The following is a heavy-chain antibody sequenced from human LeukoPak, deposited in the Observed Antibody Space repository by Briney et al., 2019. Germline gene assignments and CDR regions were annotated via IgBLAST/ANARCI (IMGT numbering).Heavy chain of an antibody. J-gene: IGHJ4*02. V-gene: IGHV3-30-3*01. D-gene: IGHD3-10*01. CDR2: TSSDLNVK. Sequence: GESLRLSCAASGFTFRNYVIHWVRQAPGKGLEWVAVTSSDLNVKLYADSVKGRFTISRDNSRSTLYLQMNSLRPEDTAIYYCAREGYYGSGSPPSLYFDYWGQGTLVTVSS. CDR1: GFTFRNYV. CDR3: AREGYYGSGSPPSLYFDY.